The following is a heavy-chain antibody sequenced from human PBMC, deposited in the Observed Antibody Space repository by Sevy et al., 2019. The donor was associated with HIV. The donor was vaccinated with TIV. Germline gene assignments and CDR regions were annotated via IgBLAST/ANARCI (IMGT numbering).Heavy chain of an antibody. CDR1: GFTLSDYY. D-gene: IGHD2-15*01. CDR3: ARDLFSGGNAVYGY. V-gene: IGHV3-11*04. Sequence: GGSLRLSCTASGFTLSDYYMSWIRQAPGKGLQWISYISGSDDSGGDDTIYYADSVKGRFTISRDNAKNSLYLQMSSLRADDTAVYYCARDLFSGGNAVYGYWGQGTLVTVSS. CDR2: ISGSDDSGGDDTI. J-gene: IGHJ4*02.